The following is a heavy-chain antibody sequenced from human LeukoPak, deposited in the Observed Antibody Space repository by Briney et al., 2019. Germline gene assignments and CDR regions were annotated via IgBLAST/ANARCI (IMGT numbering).Heavy chain of an antibody. CDR2: IYYSGGT. Sequence: SETLSLTCTVSGGTISGRRDYWGWIRQPPGKGLEWVASIYYSGGTHYNPSLKSRVTISVDTSRNQFSLELRTATAADTAMYYCARNVSRGEPGGAFDMWGQGTMVTVSS. CDR3: ARNVSRGEPGGAFDM. V-gene: IGHV4-39*01. D-gene: IGHD3-16*01. J-gene: IGHJ3*02. CDR1: GGTISGRRDY.